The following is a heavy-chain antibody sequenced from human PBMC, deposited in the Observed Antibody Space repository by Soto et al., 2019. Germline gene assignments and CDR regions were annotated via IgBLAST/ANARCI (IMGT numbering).Heavy chain of an antibody. CDR2: LDTSGDIT. V-gene: IGHV3-23*01. CDR1: GFPFINFA. CDR3: AKALRAYEPTGLSFDY. D-gene: IGHD4-17*01. Sequence: PGGSLRLSCAASGFPFINFAMSWVRQAPGKALEWVASLDTSGDITFYASSVKGRFFISRDNSRKNLFLQMSSLRADDSAVYYCAKALRAYEPTGLSFDYWGQGTRVTV. J-gene: IGHJ4*02.